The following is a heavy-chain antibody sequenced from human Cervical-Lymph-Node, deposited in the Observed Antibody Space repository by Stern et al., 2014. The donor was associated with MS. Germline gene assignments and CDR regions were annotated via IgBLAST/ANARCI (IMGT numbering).Heavy chain of an antibody. CDR3: ARADGTVGSDY. CDR2: IWYDGSKK. V-gene: IGHV3-33*01. J-gene: IGHJ4*02. D-gene: IGHD4-11*01. Sequence: VQLLESGGGVVQPGRSLRLSCAASGFSFSNHGMHWVRQAPGKGLEWVAVIWYDGSKKYYADSVKGRFTISRDSSKNTVYLQMNSLRVEDTAMYYCARADGTVGSDYWGQGTLVTVSS. CDR1: GFSFSNHG.